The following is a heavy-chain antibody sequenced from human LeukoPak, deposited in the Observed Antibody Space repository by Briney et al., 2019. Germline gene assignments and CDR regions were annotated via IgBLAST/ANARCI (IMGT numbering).Heavy chain of an antibody. CDR3: ARRSMVRGVIIRVIGGYYFDY. V-gene: IGHV4-34*01. Sequence: RSSETLSLTCAVYGGSFSGYYWSWIRQPPGKGLEWIGEINHSGSTNYNPSLKSRVTISVDTSKNQFSLKLSSVTAVDTAVYYCARRSMVRGVIIRVIGGYYFDYWGQGTLVTVSS. D-gene: IGHD3-10*01. J-gene: IGHJ4*02. CDR1: GGSFSGYY. CDR2: INHSGST.